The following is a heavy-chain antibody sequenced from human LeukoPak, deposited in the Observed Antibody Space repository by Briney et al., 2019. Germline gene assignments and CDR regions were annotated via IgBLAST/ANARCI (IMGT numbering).Heavy chain of an antibody. CDR3: AKGKAVAGFDY. CDR1: GYTVTSYD. CDR2: MNPNSGNT. D-gene: IGHD6-19*01. Sequence: ASVKVSCKASGYTVTSYDINWGRQATGQGLEWMGWMNPNSGNTGYAQKFQGRVTMTRNTSISAAYMELSSLRSEDTAVYYCAKGKAVAGFDYWGQGTLVTVSS. J-gene: IGHJ4*02. V-gene: IGHV1-8*01.